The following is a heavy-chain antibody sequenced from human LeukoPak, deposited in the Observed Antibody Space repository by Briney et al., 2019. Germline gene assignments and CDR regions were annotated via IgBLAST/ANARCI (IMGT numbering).Heavy chain of an antibody. J-gene: IGHJ4*02. D-gene: IGHD4-17*01. CDR2: ISYDGSNK. CDR3: AKDHGGLYGATLPDY. Sequence: PGRSLRLSCAASGFTLSSYGMHWVRQAPGKGLEWVAVISYDGSNKYYADSVKGRFTISRDNSKNTLYLQMNSLRAEDTAVYYRAKDHGGLYGATLPDYWGQGTLVTVSS. CDR1: GFTLSSYG. V-gene: IGHV3-30*18.